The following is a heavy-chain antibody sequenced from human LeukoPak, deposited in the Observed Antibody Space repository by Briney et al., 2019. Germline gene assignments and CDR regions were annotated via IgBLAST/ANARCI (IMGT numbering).Heavy chain of an antibody. CDR3: AKGSPGDY. V-gene: IGHV3-30*18. CDR1: GFTFSSYV. Sequence: GGSLRLSCAASGFTFSSYVMHWVRQAPGKGLEWVAVISYDGSNKYYADSVKGRFTISRDNSKNTLYLQMNSLRAEDTAVYYCAKGSPGDYWGQGTLVTVSS. J-gene: IGHJ4*02. CDR2: ISYDGSNK.